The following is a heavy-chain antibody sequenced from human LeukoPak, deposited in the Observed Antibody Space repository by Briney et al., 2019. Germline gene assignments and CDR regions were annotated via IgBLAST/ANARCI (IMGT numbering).Heavy chain of an antibody. J-gene: IGHJ4*02. CDR2: INWNGGST. CDR1: GFTFDDSG. CDR3: ARARGGYSYGYEGFDY. Sequence: GGSLRLSCAASGFTFDDSGMSWVRHAPRKGLEWVSGINWNGGSTGYADSVKGRFTISRDNAKNSLYLQMNSLRAEDTALYYCARARGGYSYGYEGFDYWGQGTLVTVSS. V-gene: IGHV3-20*04. D-gene: IGHD5-18*01.